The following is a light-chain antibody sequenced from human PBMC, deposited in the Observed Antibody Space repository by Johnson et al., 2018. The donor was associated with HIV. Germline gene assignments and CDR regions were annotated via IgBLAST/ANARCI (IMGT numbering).Light chain of an antibody. Sequence: QSVLTQPPSVSAAPGQKVTISCSGSSSNIGNNYVSWYQQVPGTAPKLLIFYTYQRPSGIPDRFSGSKSGTSAPLGTTGLQTGDEADYYCGTLYSSLSVVFGTGTKVTVL. V-gene: IGLV1-51*01. CDR3: GTLYSSLSVV. CDR1: SSNIGNNY. CDR2: YTY. J-gene: IGLJ1*01.